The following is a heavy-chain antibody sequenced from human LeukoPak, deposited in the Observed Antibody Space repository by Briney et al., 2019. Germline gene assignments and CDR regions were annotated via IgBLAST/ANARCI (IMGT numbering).Heavy chain of an antibody. CDR3: ARYLEVSVGGNDY. CDR2: ISTDGART. J-gene: IGHJ4*02. Sequence: GGSLRLACAVDGLTFGNDVMNWVRQAPEKGLEWVSVISTDGARTYYPDSVNGWFTISRDNSKNTLYLQMNSLRVDDTAVYYCARYLEVSVGGNDYWGQGTLVTVAS. V-gene: IGHV3-23*01. D-gene: IGHD1-26*01. CDR1: GLTFGNDV.